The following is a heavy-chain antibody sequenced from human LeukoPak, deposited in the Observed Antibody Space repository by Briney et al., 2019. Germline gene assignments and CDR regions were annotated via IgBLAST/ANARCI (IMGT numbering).Heavy chain of an antibody. CDR1: GGSFSGYY. V-gene: IGHV4-34*01. D-gene: IGHD3-22*01. Sequence: SETLSLTCAVYGGSFSGYYWSWIRQPPGKGLEWIGYIYHSGSTYYNPSLKSRVTISVDRSKNQFSLKLSSVTAADTAVYYCARSTTAYYDKVSLSHWGQGTLVTVSS. CDR2: IYHSGST. J-gene: IGHJ4*02. CDR3: ARSTTAYYDKVSLSH.